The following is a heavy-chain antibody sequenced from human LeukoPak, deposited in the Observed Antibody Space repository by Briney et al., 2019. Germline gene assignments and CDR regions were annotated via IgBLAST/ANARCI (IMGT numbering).Heavy chain of an antibody. CDR3: ARVGGSLYYYYYYMDV. CDR2: MNPNSGNT. J-gene: IGHJ6*03. V-gene: IGHV1-8*03. Sequence: ASVKVPCKASGYTFTSYDINWVRQATGQGLEWMGWMNPNSGNTGYAQKFQGRVTITRNTSISTAYMELSSLRSEDTAVYYCARVGGSLYYYYYYMDVWGKGTTVTVSS. CDR1: GYTFTSYD.